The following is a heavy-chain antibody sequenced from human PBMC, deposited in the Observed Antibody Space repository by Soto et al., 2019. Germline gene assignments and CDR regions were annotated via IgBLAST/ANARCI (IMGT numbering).Heavy chain of an antibody. CDR3: ATLPRNLYNWNYTLVDY. V-gene: IGHV3-23*01. Sequence: GGSLRLSCAASGFTFSSYAMSWVRQAPGKGLEWVSAISGSGGSTYYADSVKGRFPISRDNSKNTLYLQMNSLRAEDTAVYYCATLPRNLYNWNYTLVDYWGQGTLVTVSS. CDR1: GFTFSSYA. D-gene: IGHD1-7*01. J-gene: IGHJ4*02. CDR2: ISGSGGST.